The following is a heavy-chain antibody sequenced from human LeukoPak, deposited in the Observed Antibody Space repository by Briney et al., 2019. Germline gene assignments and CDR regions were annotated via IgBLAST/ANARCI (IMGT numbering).Heavy chain of an antibody. Sequence: PSETLSLTCAVYGGSFSGYYRSWIRQPPGKGLEWIGEINHSGSTNYNPSLKSRVTISVDTSKNQFSLKLSSVTAADTAVYYCAREGDSIDAFDIWGQGTMVTVSS. CDR1: GGSFSGYY. CDR2: INHSGST. D-gene: IGHD3-22*01. J-gene: IGHJ3*02. V-gene: IGHV4-34*01. CDR3: AREGDSIDAFDI.